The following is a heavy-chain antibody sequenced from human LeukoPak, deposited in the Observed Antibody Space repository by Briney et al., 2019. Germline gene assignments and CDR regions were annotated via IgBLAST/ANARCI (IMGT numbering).Heavy chain of an antibody. V-gene: IGHV3-23*01. CDR3: AKEAVAGSRAPYYFDY. CDR1: GFIFSSYS. CDR2: ITGSGGNT. D-gene: IGHD6-19*01. J-gene: IGHJ4*02. Sequence: GGSLRLSCAASGFIFSSYSMSWVRQAPGKGLEWVSVITGSGGNTYYADSVKGRFTISKDNSKNTVYLQMSSLRAEDTAVYYCAKEAVAGSRAPYYFDYWGQGTLVTVSS.